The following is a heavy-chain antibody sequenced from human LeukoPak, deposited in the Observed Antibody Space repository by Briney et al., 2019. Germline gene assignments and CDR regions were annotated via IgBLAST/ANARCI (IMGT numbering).Heavy chain of an antibody. Sequence: PGGSLRLSCAASGFTFSDYYMSWIRQAPGKGLEWVSYISSSGSTIYYADSVMGRFTISRDYAKNSLCLQMNSLRAEDTAVYYCARKEREGYYDSSGYPQSDYWGQGTLVTVSS. V-gene: IGHV3-11*04. CDR1: GFTFSDYY. D-gene: IGHD3-22*01. CDR3: ARKEREGYYDSSGYPQSDY. CDR2: ISSSGSTI. J-gene: IGHJ4*02.